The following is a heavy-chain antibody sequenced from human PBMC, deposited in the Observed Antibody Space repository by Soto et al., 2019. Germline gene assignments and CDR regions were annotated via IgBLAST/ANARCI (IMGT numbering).Heavy chain of an antibody. CDR1: GSSISSGYY. CDR2: IYHPGGT. V-gene: IGHV4-38-2*01. Sequence: SETLSLTCAVSGSSISSGYYWGWIRQPPGKGLEWIATIYHPGGTYYNPSLRSRVTISEDTSKNQFSLNLRSVTASDTAVYYCARYLEAVPDFWVWRQGTLVTVSS. J-gene: IGHJ4*02. CDR3: ARYLEAVPDFWV. D-gene: IGHD6-19*01.